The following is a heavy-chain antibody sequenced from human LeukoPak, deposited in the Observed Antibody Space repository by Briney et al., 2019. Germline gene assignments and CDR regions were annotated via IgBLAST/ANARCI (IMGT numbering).Heavy chain of an antibody. J-gene: IGHJ4*02. Sequence: SETLSLTCTVSGGSISSGDYYWSWIRQPPGKGLEWTGYIYYSGSTYYNPSLKSRVTISVDTSKNQFSLKLSSVTAADTAVYYCARGPVEVPAAIPFDYWGQGTLVTVSS. V-gene: IGHV4-30-4*08. CDR1: GGSISSGDYY. D-gene: IGHD2-2*01. CDR3: ARGPVEVPAAIPFDY. CDR2: IYYSGST.